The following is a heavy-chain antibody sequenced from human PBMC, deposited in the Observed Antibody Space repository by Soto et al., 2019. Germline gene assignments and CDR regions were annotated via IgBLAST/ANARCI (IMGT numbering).Heavy chain of an antibody. D-gene: IGHD3-10*01. CDR2: IYYSGST. V-gene: IGHV4-59*01. Sequence: PSETLSLTCTVSGGSISSYYWSWIRQPPGKGLEWIGYIYYSGSTNYNPSLKGRVTISVDTSKNQYSLKLSSVTAADTAVYYCARVRDRGKENWFDPWGQGTLGTVSS. CDR3: ARVRDRGKENWFDP. CDR1: GGSISSYY. J-gene: IGHJ5*02.